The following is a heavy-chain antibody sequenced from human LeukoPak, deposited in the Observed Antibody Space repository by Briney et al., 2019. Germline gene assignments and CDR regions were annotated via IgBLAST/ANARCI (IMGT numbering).Heavy chain of an antibody. V-gene: IGHV3-11*01. CDR2: ISSSGSTI. CDR1: GFTFSDYY. CDR3: ARGLSTAMELYYYYGMDV. D-gene: IGHD5-18*01. J-gene: IGHJ6*02. Sequence: PGGSLRLSCAASGFTFSDYYMSWIRQAPGKGLEWVSYISSSGSTIYYADSVKGRFTISRDNAKNSLYLQMNSLRAEDTAAYYCARGLSTAMELYYYYGMDVWGQGTTVTVSS.